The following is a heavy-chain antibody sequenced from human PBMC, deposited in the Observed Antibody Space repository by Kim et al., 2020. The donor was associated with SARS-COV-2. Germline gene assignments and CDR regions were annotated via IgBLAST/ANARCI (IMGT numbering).Heavy chain of an antibody. Sequence: GGSLRLSCAASGFTFSSYGMHWVRQAPGKGLEWVAVISYDGSNKYYADSVKGRFTISRDNSKNTLYLQMNSLRAEDTAVYYCAKVGQGVAVAGTLDYWGQGTLVTVSS. CDR3: AKVGQGVAVAGTLDY. CDR1: GFTFSSYG. J-gene: IGHJ4*02. V-gene: IGHV3-30*18. D-gene: IGHD6-19*01. CDR2: ISYDGSNK.